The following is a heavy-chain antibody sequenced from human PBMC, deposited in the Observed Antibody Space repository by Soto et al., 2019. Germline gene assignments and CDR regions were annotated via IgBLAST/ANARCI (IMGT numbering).Heavy chain of an antibody. J-gene: IGHJ6*02. CDR3: ARADRTLVTSYGLDV. V-gene: IGHV4-34*01. D-gene: IGHD2-21*02. CDR2: INHSGTI. CDR1: GGAFSGYY. Sequence: LSETLSLTCAVNGGAFSGYYWTWIRQPPGKGLEWIGEINHSGTINFNPSLKSRLTISLDTSKKHFSLKLSSVTDADTAAYYCARADRTLVTSYGLDVWGQGTTVTVSS.